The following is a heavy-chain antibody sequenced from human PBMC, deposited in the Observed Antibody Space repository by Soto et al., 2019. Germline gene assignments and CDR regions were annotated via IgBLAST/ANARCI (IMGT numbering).Heavy chain of an antibody. CDR3: ARDLYDGVDY. CDR1: GFTFSDHY. Sequence: GGSLRLSCAASGFTFSDHYMDWVRQAPGKGLEWVGRIRNKANRYTTEYDPSVKGRFTISRDDSENSVYLQMNSLQTEDTGVYYCARDLYDGVDYWGQGTRVTVSS. CDR2: IRNKANRYTT. V-gene: IGHV3-72*01. J-gene: IGHJ4*02. D-gene: IGHD5-12*01.